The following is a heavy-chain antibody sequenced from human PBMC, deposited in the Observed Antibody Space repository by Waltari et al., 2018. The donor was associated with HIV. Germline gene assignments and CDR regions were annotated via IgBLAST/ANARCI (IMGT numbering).Heavy chain of an antibody. Sequence: QVQLQESGPGLVKPSETLPLTCAVSGYSISSGYYWGWIRQPPGQGLEWIGSLYHSGDTYYNPSLKSRISISLDTSKNHFSLKLSSVTAADTAVYFCARAVLRYFDNWFDPWGQGTLVTVS. CDR1: GYSISSGYY. CDR3: ARAVLRYFDNWFDP. V-gene: IGHV4-38-2*01. CDR2: LYHSGDT. D-gene: IGHD3-9*01. J-gene: IGHJ5*02.